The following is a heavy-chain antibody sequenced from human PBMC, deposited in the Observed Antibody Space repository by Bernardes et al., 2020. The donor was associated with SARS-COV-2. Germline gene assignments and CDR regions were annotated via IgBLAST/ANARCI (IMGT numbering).Heavy chain of an antibody. CDR2: ISAYSGNT. CDR3: ARKIGEFNWSDY. V-gene: IGHV1-18*01. CDR1: GYTFTSYG. D-gene: IGHD3-10*01. Sequence: ASVKVSCKASGYTFTSYGISWVRQAPGQGLEWMGWISAYSGNTNYAQKVQGRLTMTTDTSTSTAYMELRSLTSDDTAVYYCARKIGEFNWSDYWGQGTLVTVSS. J-gene: IGHJ4*02.